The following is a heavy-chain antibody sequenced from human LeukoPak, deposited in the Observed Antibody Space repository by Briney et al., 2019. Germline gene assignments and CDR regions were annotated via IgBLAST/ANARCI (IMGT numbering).Heavy chain of an antibody. CDR1: GFAFGSEA. V-gene: IGHV3-23*01. CDR2: ISPGGGTT. Sequence: GGSLRLSCAVSGFAFGSEAMSWVRQSPARGLEWVASISPGGGTTYYADYVKGRFTISRDNSKNTLYLQMNSLIAEDTAVYYCAKTGFQWGDYFYYMDVWGKGTTVTVSS. J-gene: IGHJ6*03. CDR3: AKTGFQWGDYFYYMDV. D-gene: IGHD1-14*01.